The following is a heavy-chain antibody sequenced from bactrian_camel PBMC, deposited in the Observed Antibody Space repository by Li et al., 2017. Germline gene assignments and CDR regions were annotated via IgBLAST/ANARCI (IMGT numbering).Heavy chain of an antibody. D-gene: IGHD2*01. CDR2: LDNDGRT. J-gene: IGHJ4*01. CDR3: AASCRFGTQCSGGFYSLTCPFRY. CDR1: EYDYTHHC. Sequence: HVQLVESGGGSVQAGGSLRLSCTASEYDYTHHCVGWYRQAPGEKREGVATLDNDGRTTYADSVKGRFTISRDNAKNILYLQMNSLKPEDTALYYCAASCRFGTQCSGGFYSLTCPFRYWGQGTQVTV. V-gene: IGHV3S53*01.